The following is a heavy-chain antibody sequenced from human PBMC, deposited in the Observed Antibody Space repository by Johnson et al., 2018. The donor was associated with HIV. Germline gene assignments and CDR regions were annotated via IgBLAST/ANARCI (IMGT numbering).Heavy chain of an antibody. D-gene: IGHD6-6*01. CDR2: ISYDGTNT. J-gene: IGHJ3*02. Sequence: QVQLVESGGGLVQPGRSLRLSCAASDFTFTNNAIHWVRQAPGTGLEWVAVISYDGTNTYYADSVKGRFTISRDNSRNTVFLQMIILRPKDTAMYYCASGVTARAPLLIWGQGTMVTVSS. CDR3: ASGVTARAPLLI. CDR1: DFTFTNNA. V-gene: IGHV3-30*04.